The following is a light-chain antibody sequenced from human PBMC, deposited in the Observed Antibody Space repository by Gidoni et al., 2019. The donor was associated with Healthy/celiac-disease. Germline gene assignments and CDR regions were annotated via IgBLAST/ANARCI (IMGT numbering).Light chain of an antibody. Sequence: DIVMTQSPDSLAVSLGERATINCKSSQSVLYSSNNKNYLAWYQQKPGQPPKLLIYWASTRESGVPYRFSGSGSGTDFTLTISSLQVEDVAVYYCQQYYSTPPITFGQGTRLEIK. J-gene: IGKJ5*01. CDR1: QSVLYSSNNKNY. V-gene: IGKV4-1*01. CDR2: WAS. CDR3: QQYYSTPPIT.